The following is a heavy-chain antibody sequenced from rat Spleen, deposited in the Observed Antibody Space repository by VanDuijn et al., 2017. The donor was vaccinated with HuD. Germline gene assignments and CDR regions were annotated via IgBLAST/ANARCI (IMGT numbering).Heavy chain of an antibody. D-gene: IGHD1-12*03. CDR1: GFSLTSHH. CDR2: ISSGGNT. Sequence: QVQLKESGPGLVQPSQTLSLTCTVSGFSLTSHHVSWVRQPPGKGLEWIAAISSGGNTYYNSALKSRLSISRDTSKSQVFLKMNSLQTEDTAMYFCATQHYYDGYYRDNWGQGVMVTVSS. CDR3: ATQHYYDGYYRDN. V-gene: IGHV2S12*01. J-gene: IGHJ2*01.